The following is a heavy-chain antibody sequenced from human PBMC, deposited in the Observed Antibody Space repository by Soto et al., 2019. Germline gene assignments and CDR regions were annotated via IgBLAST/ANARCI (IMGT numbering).Heavy chain of an antibody. CDR3: AMRGYSSSWYYYYYYGMDV. Sequence: QVKLVQSGAEVKKPGASVKVSCKASGYTFTSYDINWVRQATGQGLEWMGWMNPNSGNTGYAQKFQGRVTMTRNTSISTDYMERSSLRSEDTAVYYCAMRGYSSSWYYYYYYGMDVWGQGTTVTVSS. J-gene: IGHJ6*02. CDR1: GYTFTSYD. V-gene: IGHV1-8*01. D-gene: IGHD6-13*01. CDR2: MNPNSGNT.